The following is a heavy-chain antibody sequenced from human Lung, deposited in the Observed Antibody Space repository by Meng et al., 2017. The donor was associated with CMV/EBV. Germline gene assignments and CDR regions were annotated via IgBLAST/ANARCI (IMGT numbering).Heavy chain of an antibody. Sequence: XVXVSXXASGGTFSSYAISWVRQAPGQGLEWMGGIIPIFGTANYAQKFQGRVTITTDESTSTAYMELSSLRSEDTAVYYFARSVVVRGSHPRNKMDVWGQGTTVXVSS. J-gene: IGHJ6*02. CDR2: IIPIFGTA. D-gene: IGHD3-10*01. CDR1: GGTFSSYA. CDR3: ARSVVVRGSHPRNKMDV. V-gene: IGHV1-69*05.